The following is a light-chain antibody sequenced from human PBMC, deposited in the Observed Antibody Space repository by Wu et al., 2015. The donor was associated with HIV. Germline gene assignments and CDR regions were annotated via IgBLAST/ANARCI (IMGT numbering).Light chain of an antibody. V-gene: IGKV1-8*01. Sequence: AIRITQSPSSLSASTGDRVTITCRASQGISSYLAWYQQKPGKAPKLLIYAASTLQSGVPSRFSGSGSGTDFTLTISCLQSEDFATYYCQHYGSSSTTFGQGTKVEIK. CDR2: AAS. CDR3: QHYGSSSTT. CDR1: QGISSY. J-gene: IGKJ1*01.